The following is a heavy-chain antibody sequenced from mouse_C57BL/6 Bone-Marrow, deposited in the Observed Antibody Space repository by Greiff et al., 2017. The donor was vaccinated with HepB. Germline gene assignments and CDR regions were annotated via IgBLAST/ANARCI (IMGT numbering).Heavy chain of an antibody. Sequence: QVHVKQPGTELVKPGASVKLSCKASGYTFTSYWMHWVKQRPGQGLEWIGNINPSNGGTNYNEKFKSKATLTVDKSSSTAYMQLSSLTSEDSAVYYCAREGYSNSWFAYWGQGTLVTVSA. V-gene: IGHV1-53*01. CDR2: INPSNGGT. D-gene: IGHD2-5*01. CDR1: GYTFTSYW. J-gene: IGHJ3*01. CDR3: AREGYSNSWFAY.